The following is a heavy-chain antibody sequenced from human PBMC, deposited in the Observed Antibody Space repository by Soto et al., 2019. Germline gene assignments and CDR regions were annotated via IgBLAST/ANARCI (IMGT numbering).Heavy chain of an antibody. CDR2: IWYDGSNK. J-gene: IGHJ1*01. V-gene: IGHV3-33*01. CDR3: ARGGRGWYTDFQH. D-gene: IGHD6-19*01. Sequence: GGSLRLSCAASGFTFSRYDMHWVRQAPGKGLEWVAVIWYDGSNKYYADSVKGRFTISRDNSKNTPYVQMNSLRVEDTAVYYCARGGRGWYTDFQHWGQGALVTVSS. CDR1: GFTFSRYD.